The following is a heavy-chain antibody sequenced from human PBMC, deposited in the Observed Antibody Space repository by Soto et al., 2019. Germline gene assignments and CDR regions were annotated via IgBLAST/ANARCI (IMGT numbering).Heavy chain of an antibody. V-gene: IGHV1-69*02. CDR2: IIPILGIA. Sequence: SVKVSCKASGGTFSSYTISWVRQAPGQGLEWMGRIIPILGIANYAQKFQGRVTITADKSTSTAYMELSSLRSEDTAVYYCARANYYDSSGYYPLGYWGQGTLVTVSS. D-gene: IGHD3-22*01. CDR3: ARANYYDSSGYYPLGY. CDR1: GGTFSSYT. J-gene: IGHJ4*02.